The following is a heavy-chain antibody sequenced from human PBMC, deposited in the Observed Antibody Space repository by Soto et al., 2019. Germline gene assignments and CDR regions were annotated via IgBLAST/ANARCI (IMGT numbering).Heavy chain of an antibody. CDR1: GYTFTSYG. Sequence: ASVKVSCKASGYTFTSYGINWVRQAPGQGLEWMGWISGYNGDTNHAQKFQGRVTMTIDTSTTTAYLELRSLRYDDTAVYYCARDGGYYSLDYWGQGTLVTISS. D-gene: IGHD5-12*01. CDR3: ARDGGYYSLDY. CDR2: ISGYNGDT. V-gene: IGHV1-18*04. J-gene: IGHJ4*02.